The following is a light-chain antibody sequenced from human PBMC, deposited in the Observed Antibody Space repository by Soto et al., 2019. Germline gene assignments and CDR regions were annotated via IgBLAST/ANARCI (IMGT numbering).Light chain of an antibody. CDR3: YQYCGSPLIT. Sequence: DIVPTHSPGTMSLSPGESATLSYRARQSGSSSYLAWYQQQPGQDPRILIYGASSRATGSPDRFSGSGSGTALTLTISRLVQEDDAVYYCYQYCGSPLITFGQGTRLEIK. CDR1: QSGSSSY. CDR2: GAS. V-gene: IGKV3-20*01. J-gene: IGKJ5*01.